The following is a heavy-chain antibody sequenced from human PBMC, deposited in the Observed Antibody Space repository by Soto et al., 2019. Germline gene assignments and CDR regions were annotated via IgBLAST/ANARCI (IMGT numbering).Heavy chain of an antibody. V-gene: IGHV1-18*01. J-gene: IGHJ5*02. CDR1: GYTFTSYG. CDR2: ISAYNGNT. CDR3: ARDAAYYYDRGLLHNWFDP. D-gene: IGHD3-22*01. Sequence: QVQLVQSGAEVKKPGASVKVSCKASGYTFTSYGISWVRQAPGQGLEWMGWISAYNGNTNYAQKLQGRATMTTDTSTSTAYMELRSLRSDDTAVYYCARDAAYYYDRGLLHNWFDPWGQGTLVTVSS.